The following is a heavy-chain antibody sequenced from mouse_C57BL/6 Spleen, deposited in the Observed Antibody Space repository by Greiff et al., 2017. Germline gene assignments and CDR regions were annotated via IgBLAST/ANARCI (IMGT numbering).Heavy chain of an antibody. D-gene: IGHD1-1*01. CDR3: AREGDITTVVGADY. CDR1: GYTFTSYG. CDR2: IYPSSGNT. Sequence: QVQLQQSGAELARPGASVKLSCKASGYTFTSYGISWVKQSPGQGLEWIGEIYPSSGNTYYTEKFKGKVTLTADKSSSTAYMERRSLTSEDSAVYFRAREGDITTVVGADYWGQGTTLTVSS. V-gene: IGHV1-81*01. J-gene: IGHJ2*01.